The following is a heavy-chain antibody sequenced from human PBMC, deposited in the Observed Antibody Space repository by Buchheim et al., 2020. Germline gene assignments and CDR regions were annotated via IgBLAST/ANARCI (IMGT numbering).Heavy chain of an antibody. J-gene: IGHJ6*02. V-gene: IGHV4-59*13. CDR2: IYYTGNT. CDR3: AKGPGTSTSWYDTYYYGMDV. Sequence: QVQLQESGPGLVKPSETLSLTCTVSGGSISNYYWSWIRQPPGKGLEWIGYIYYTGNTNYNPSLKSRVTISVDTSQNKFSLRLTSVTAAATAVYFCAKGPGTSTSWYDTYYYGMDVWGQGTT. D-gene: IGHD6-13*01. CDR1: GGSISNYY.